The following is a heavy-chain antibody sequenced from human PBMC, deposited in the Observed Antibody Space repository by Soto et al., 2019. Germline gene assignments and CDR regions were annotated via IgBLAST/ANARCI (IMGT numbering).Heavy chain of an antibody. J-gene: IGHJ5*02. Sequence: SETLSLTCTVSGGSISSYYWSWIRQPPGKGLEWIGYIYYSGSTNYNPSLKSRVTISVDTSKNQFSLKLSSVTAADTAVYYCARDSSGSYSGNWFDPWGQGTLVTASS. CDR3: ARDSSGSYSGNWFDP. CDR2: IYYSGST. CDR1: GGSISSYY. D-gene: IGHD1-26*01. V-gene: IGHV4-59*01.